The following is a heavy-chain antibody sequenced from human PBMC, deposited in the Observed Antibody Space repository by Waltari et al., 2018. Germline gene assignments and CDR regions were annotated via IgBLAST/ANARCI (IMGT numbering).Heavy chain of an antibody. D-gene: IGHD3-22*01. CDR1: GFTFSNYI. V-gene: IGHV3-74*01. CDR3: ARDYNYKIDY. Sequence: EVQLVEFGGGSVQPGGSLRLPFAASGFTFSNYIMHWFRQSSGAGLVWISRIKNDGSTTRYADSVGGRFTISRDNAKNTLYLDMNHLRVEDTAIYYCARDYNYKIDYWGQGILVTVSS. J-gene: IGHJ4*02. CDR2: IKNDGSTT.